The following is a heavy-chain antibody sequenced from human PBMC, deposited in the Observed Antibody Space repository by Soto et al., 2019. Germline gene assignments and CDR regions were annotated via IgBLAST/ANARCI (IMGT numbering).Heavy chain of an antibody. Sequence: EVQLLESGGGLVQPGGSLRLSCAASGFTFSSYAMNWVRQAPGKGLEWVSVISGSGDSTYYADSVKGRLTISRGKSKNTLYVPMNSLRAEDTAVYYCARRNSGWDFDLWGRGTLVTVSS. CDR1: GFTFSSYA. D-gene: IGHD4-4*01. CDR3: ARRNSGWDFDL. CDR2: ISGSGDST. J-gene: IGHJ2*01. V-gene: IGHV3-23*01.